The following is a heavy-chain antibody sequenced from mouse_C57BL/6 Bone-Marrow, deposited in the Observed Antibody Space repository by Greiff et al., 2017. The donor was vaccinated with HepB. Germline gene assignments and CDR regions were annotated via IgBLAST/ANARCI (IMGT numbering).Heavy chain of an antibody. V-gene: IGHV1-53*01. CDR2: IYPSNGGT. J-gene: IGHJ1*03. CDR3: ARAVLRGYSED. CDR1: GYTFTSYW. D-gene: IGHD3-3*01. Sequence: QVQLQQPGTELVKPGASVKLSCKASGYTFTSYWMHWVKQRPGQGLEWIGNIYPSNGGTNYNEKFKSKATLTVDKSSSTAYMQLNSLTSEDSAVYYYARAVLRGYSEDRGRGTTVTVTS.